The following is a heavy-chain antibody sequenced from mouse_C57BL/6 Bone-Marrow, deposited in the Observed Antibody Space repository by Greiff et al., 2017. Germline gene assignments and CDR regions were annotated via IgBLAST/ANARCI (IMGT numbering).Heavy chain of an antibody. V-gene: IGHV1-7*01. CDR2: INPSSGYT. J-gene: IGHJ2*01. CDR1: GYTFTSYW. CDR3: ASSCSLFLCDD. Sequence: VKVVESGAELAKPGASVKLSCKASGYTFTSYWMHWVKQRPGQGLEWIGYINPSSGYTKYNQKFKDKDTLTADKSSSTAYMQLSSLTYEDAAVYYCASSCSLFLCDDWGQGTTLTVSS. D-gene: IGHD6-1*01.